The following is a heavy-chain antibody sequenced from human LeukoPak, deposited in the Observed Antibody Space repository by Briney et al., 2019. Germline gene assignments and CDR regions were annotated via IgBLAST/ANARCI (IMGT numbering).Heavy chain of an antibody. CDR2: ISGSGGST. D-gene: IGHD3-9*01. J-gene: IGHJ4*02. Sequence: AGGSLRLSCAASGFTFSSYGMSWVRQAPGKGLEWVSAISGSGGSTYYADSVKGRFTISRDNSKNTLYLQMNSLRAEDTAVYYCAKEMGHVILTGPSSFDYWGQGTLVTVSS. CDR3: AKEMGHVILTGPSSFDY. CDR1: GFTFSSYG. V-gene: IGHV3-23*01.